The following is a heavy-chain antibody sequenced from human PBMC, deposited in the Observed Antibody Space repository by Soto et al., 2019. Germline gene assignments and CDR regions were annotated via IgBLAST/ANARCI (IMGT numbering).Heavy chain of an antibody. V-gene: IGHV4-39*01. Sequence: SETLSLTCTASGGSISSSDYYWGWIRQPPGKGLEWIGSIYYSGNTYYNSPLKSRVTIFVDTSKNQISLKLSSVTAADTAVYYCARHRRYNILTGYFGPWGQGTLVTVSS. D-gene: IGHD3-9*01. CDR3: ARHRRYNILTGYFGP. CDR2: IYYSGNT. CDR1: GGSISSSDYY. J-gene: IGHJ5*02.